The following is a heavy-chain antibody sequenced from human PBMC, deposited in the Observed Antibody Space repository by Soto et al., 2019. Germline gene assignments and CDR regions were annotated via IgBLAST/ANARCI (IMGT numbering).Heavy chain of an antibody. V-gene: IGHV4-59*01. CDR1: GGSISPYY. CDR2: IYYSGST. J-gene: IGHJ4*02. D-gene: IGHD4-17*01. CDR3: VRVGGYDGDYPNLAY. Sequence: SETLSLTCTVSGGSISPYYWSWIRQPPGKGLEWIGYIYYSGSTKYNPSLKSRVTISVDTSKNQFSLKLSSVTAADTAVYYCVRVGGYDGDYPNLAYWGQGTLVTVSS.